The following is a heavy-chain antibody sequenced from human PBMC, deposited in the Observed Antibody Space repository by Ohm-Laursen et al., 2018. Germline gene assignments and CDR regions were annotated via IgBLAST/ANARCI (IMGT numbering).Heavy chain of an antibody. V-gene: IGHV4-34*01. CDR2: INHSGST. Sequence: SETLSLTCTVSGGSISRYYWSWIRQPPGKGLEWIGEINHSGSTNYNPSLKSRVTISVDTSKNQFSLKLSSVTAADTAVYYCARGSFVLRYFDWSNPLDYWGQGTLVTVSS. CDR1: GGSISRYY. CDR3: ARGSFVLRYFDWSNPLDY. D-gene: IGHD3-9*01. J-gene: IGHJ4*02.